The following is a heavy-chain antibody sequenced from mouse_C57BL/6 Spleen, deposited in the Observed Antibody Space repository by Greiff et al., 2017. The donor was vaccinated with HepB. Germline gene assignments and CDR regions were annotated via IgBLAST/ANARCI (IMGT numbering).Heavy chain of an antibody. CDR2: IYPGSGNT. CDR1: GYTFTDYY. CDR3: ARDYYGSSYEGFAY. V-gene: IGHV1-76*01. J-gene: IGHJ3*01. Sequence: VQLQQSGAELVRPGASVKLSCKASGYTFTDYYINWVKQRPGQGLEWIARIYPGSGNTYYNEKFKGKATLTAEKSSSTAYMQRSSLTSEDSAVYFCARDYYGSSYEGFAYWGQGTLVTVSA. D-gene: IGHD1-1*01.